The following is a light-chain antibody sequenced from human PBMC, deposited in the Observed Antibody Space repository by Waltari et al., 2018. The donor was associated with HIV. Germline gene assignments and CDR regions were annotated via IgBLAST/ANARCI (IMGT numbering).Light chain of an antibody. CDR2: DVS. Sequence: QSALPQPASVSGSPRQSITLSCTGTSSDVGGYNYVSCYQQHPGKAPNLMIYDVSNRPSGLSDRFSGSKSGNTASLTISGLQAEDEADYYCSSYTSSSTPYVFGTGTKVTVL. CDR3: SSYTSSSTPYV. V-gene: IGLV2-14*03. J-gene: IGLJ1*01. CDR1: SSDVGGYNY.